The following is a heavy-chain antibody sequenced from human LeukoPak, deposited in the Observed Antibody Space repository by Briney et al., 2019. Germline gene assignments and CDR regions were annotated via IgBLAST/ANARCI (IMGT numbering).Heavy chain of an antibody. CDR1: GGSFSGYY. D-gene: IGHD2-15*01. Sequence: PSETLSLTCAVYGGSFSGYYWSWIRQPPGKGLEWIGEINHSGSTNYNPSLKSRVTISVDTSKNQFSLKLSSVTAADTAVYYRARGPVVVVVAALPSMSLGWFDPWGQGTLVTVSS. CDR3: ARGPVVVVVAALPSMSLGWFDP. V-gene: IGHV4-34*01. CDR2: INHSGST. J-gene: IGHJ5*02.